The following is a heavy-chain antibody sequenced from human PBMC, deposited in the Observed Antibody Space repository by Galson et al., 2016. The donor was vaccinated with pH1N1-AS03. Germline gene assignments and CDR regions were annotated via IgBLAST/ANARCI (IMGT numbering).Heavy chain of an antibody. D-gene: IGHD5-18*01. CDR3: ANPRASGTTMVTRLDD. V-gene: IGHV3-23*01. CDR2: ISGADLST. Sequence: PGKGLEWVSSISGADLSTYYADSVKGRFTVSRDNSKNTLYLQMNGLRAEDTAIYYCANPRASGTTMVTRLDDWGQGTLVTVSS. J-gene: IGHJ4*02.